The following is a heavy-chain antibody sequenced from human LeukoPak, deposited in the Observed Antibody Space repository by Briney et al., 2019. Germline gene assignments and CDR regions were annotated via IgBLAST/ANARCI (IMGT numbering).Heavy chain of an antibody. CDR3: ARGRYRTLQH. CDR2: INHSGST. V-gene: IGHV4-34*01. CDR1: GGSFSGYY. Sequence: PSETLSLTWAVYGGSFSGYYWSWIRQPPGKGLEWIGEINHSGSTNYNPSLKSRVTISVDTSKNQFSLKLSSVTAADTAVYYCARGRYRTLQHWGQGTLVTVSS. D-gene: IGHD1-14*01. J-gene: IGHJ1*01.